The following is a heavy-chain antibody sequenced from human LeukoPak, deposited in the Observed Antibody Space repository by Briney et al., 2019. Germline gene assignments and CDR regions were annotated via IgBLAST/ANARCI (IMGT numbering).Heavy chain of an antibody. V-gene: IGHV1-69*05. J-gene: IGHJ3*02. CDR3: AVEYCSSTSCYTGSDAFDI. CDR2: IIPIFGTA. Sequence: SVKVSCKASGGTFSSYAISWVRQAPGQGLEWMGGIIPIFGTANYAQKFQGRVTITTDESTSTAYMELSSLRSEDTAVYYCAVEYCSSTSCYTGSDAFDIWGQGTMVTVSS. CDR1: GGTFSSYA. D-gene: IGHD2-2*02.